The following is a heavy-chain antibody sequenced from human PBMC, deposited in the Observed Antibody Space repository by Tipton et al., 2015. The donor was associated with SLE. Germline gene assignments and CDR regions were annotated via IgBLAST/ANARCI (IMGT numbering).Heavy chain of an antibody. CDR1: GLTLSNHD. CDR2: ISISGSTI. V-gene: IGHV3-48*03. J-gene: IGHJ4*02. CDR3: ATGNLVGGFDH. Sequence: SLRLSCVVSGLTLSNHDMNWVRQAPGKGLEWDSCISISGSTIYYADSVTGRFTISRDNAKNSLYLQMNNLRDEDTAIYYCATGNLVGGFDHWGQGTLVTVSS. D-gene: IGHD1-26*01.